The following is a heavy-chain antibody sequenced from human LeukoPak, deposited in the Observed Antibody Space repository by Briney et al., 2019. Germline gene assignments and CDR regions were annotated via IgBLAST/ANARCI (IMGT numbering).Heavy chain of an antibody. CDR1: GYTFTDDY. D-gene: IGHD3-10*01. V-gene: IGHV1-2*02. J-gene: IGHJ4*02. Sequence: ASVEVSCKASGYTFTDDYIHWVRQAPGQGLEWMGWINVNSGGTNYAQKFYARVTMTRDTSISTAYMELSRLRSDDTAVYYCASDYYGSGNAYYWGQGTLVTVSS. CDR2: INVNSGGT. CDR3: ASDYYGSGNAYY.